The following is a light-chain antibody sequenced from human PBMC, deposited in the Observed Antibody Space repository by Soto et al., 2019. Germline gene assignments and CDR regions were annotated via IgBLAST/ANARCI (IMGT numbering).Light chain of an antibody. CDR3: QQRTNWLT. CDR1: QSVTWY. CDR2: DAT. V-gene: IGKV3-11*01. Sequence: EIVLTQSPATLSLSPGERATLSCRASQSVTWYLAWYQQKPGQAPRLLIYDATNRATGIPARFSGSGSGTDFPLTISSLEPEHFAVYYCQQRTNWLTFGGGTRVEI. J-gene: IGKJ4*01.